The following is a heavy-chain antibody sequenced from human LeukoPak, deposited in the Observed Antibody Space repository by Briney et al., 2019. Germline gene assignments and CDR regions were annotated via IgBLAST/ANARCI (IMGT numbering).Heavy chain of an antibody. CDR1: GYTFTGYY. CDR3: ARPSGSTGGYYYYMDV. D-gene: IGHD1-26*01. Sequence: ASVKVSCKASGYTFTGYYMHWVRQAPGQGLEWMGWIYPNSGGTNYAQKFQGRVTMTRDTSISTAYMELSRLRSDDTAVYYCARPSGSTGGYYYYMDVWGKGTTVIVSS. V-gene: IGHV1-2*02. J-gene: IGHJ6*03. CDR2: IYPNSGGT.